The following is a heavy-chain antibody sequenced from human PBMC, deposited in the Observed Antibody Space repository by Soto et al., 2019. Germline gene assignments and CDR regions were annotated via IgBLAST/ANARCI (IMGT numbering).Heavy chain of an antibody. Sequence: PGGSLRLSCSASGFTFSYFGMHWVRQPPGKGLEFVSAIKSQGDTTYYADSVKGRFTISRDNSENTLYLQMSSLRPEDTAVYYCVKDRSSALPEKYYFDYWGQGTLVTVSS. D-gene: IGHD2-21*02. CDR2: IKSQGDTT. J-gene: IGHJ4*02. V-gene: IGHV3-64D*08. CDR3: VKDRSSALPEKYYFDY. CDR1: GFTFSYFG.